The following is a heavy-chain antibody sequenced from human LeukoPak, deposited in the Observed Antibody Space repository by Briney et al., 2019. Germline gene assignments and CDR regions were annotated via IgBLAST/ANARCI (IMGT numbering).Heavy chain of an antibody. J-gene: IGHJ3*02. CDR1: GYSFTSYW. V-gene: IGHV5-51*01. CDR2: IYPGDSDT. D-gene: IGHD1-26*01. Sequence: GESLKISCKGSGYSFTSYWIGWVRQMPGKGLEWMGIIYPGDSDTRYSPSFQGQVTISADKSISTAYLQWSGLKASDTAMYYCARPGIVGAEYHDAFDIWGQGTMVTVSS. CDR3: ARPGIVGAEYHDAFDI.